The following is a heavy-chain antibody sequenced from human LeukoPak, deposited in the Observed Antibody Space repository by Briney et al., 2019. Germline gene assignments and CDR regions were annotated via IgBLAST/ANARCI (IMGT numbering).Heavy chain of an antibody. V-gene: IGHV1-69*13. J-gene: IGHJ4*02. CDR3: ARGGHTIFGVVMGVDY. D-gene: IGHD3-3*01. Sequence: ASVKVSCKASGGTFSSYTINWVRQAPGQGLEWMGGIIPIFGTANYAQKFQGRVTITADESTSTAYMELSSQRSEDTAVYYCARGGHTIFGVVMGVDYWGQGTLVTVSS. CDR2: IIPIFGTA. CDR1: GGTFSSYT.